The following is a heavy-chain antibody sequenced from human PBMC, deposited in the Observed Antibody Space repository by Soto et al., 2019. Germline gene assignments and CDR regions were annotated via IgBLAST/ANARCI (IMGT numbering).Heavy chain of an antibody. D-gene: IGHD2-15*01. CDR1: GFTFSSYA. V-gene: IGHV3-23*01. J-gene: IGHJ5*02. CDR2: ISGSGGST. Sequence: EVQLLESGGGLVQPGGSLRLSCAASGFTFSSYAMSWVRQAPGKGLEWVSAISGSGGSTYYADSVKGRFTISRDNSKNTLYLQMNSLRAEDTAVYHCAKHNIVVVVAANWFDPWGQGTLVTVSS. CDR3: AKHNIVVVVAANWFDP.